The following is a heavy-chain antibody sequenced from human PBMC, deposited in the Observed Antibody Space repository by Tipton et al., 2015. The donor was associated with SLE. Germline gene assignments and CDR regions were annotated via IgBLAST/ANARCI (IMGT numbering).Heavy chain of an antibody. CDR2: IYQSGNT. Sequence: LRLSCAVYGGSFSGYYWNWIRQPPGKGLEWIGSIYQSGNTYYNPSLKSRISMSIDTFKNQVFLRLNSVTAADTALYFCSRLAYSTGYYYFDYWGRGALATVSS. V-gene: IGHV4-34*01. J-gene: IGHJ4*02. CDR1: GGSFSGYY. CDR3: SRLAYSTGYYYFDY. D-gene: IGHD3-9*01.